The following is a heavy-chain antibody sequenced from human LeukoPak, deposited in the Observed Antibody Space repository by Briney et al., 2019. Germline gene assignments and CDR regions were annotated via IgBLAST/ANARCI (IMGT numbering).Heavy chain of an antibody. CDR1: GGSFSGYY. CDR2: INHSGST. V-gene: IGHV4-34*01. Sequence: SETLSLTCAVYGGSFSGYYWSWIRQPPGKGLEWIGEINHSGSTNYNPSLKSRVTISVDTSKNQFSLKLSSVTAADTAVHYCARGYYGVYCYMDVWGKGTTVTASS. D-gene: IGHD3-10*01. CDR3: ARGYYGVYCYMDV. J-gene: IGHJ6*03.